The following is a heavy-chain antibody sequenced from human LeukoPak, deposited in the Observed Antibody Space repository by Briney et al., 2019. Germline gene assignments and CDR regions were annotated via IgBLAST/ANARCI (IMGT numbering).Heavy chain of an antibody. J-gene: IGHJ5*02. CDR1: GFTFSSYA. D-gene: IGHD3-3*01. CDR2: ISGSGGST. V-gene: IGHV3-23*01. CDR3: AVEGSYYDFWSGPFDP. Sequence: PGGSLRLSCTAYGFTFSSYAMSWVRQAPGKGLEWVSAISGSGGSTYYADSVKGRFTISRDNSKNTLYLQMDSLRAEDTAVYYCAVEGSYYDFWSGPFDPWGQGTLVTVSS.